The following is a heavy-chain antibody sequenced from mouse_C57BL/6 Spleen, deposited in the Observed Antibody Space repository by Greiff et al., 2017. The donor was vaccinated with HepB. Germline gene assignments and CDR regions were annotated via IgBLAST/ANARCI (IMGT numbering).Heavy chain of an antibody. J-gene: IGHJ4*01. CDR2: IDPSDSYT. V-gene: IGHV1-69*01. CDR1: GYTFTSYW. CDR3: ARSGYKGYAMDY. D-gene: IGHD1-3*01. Sequence: LKQPGAELVMPGASVKLSCKASGYTFTSYWMHWVKQRPGQGLEWIGEIDPSDSYTNYNQKFKGKSTLTVDKSSSTAYMQLSSLTSEDSAVYYCARSGYKGYAMDYWGQGTSVTVSS.